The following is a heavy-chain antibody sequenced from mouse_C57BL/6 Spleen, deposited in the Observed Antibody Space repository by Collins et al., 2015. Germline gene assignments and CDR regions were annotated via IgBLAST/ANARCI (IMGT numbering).Heavy chain of an antibody. V-gene: IGHV3-6*01. J-gene: IGHJ3*01. CDR3: AREDLITTDAY. D-gene: IGHD1-1*01. CDR1: GYSITSGYY. CDR2: ISYDGSN. Sequence: DVQLQESGPGLVKPSQSLSLTCSVTGYSITSGYYWNWIRQFPGNKLEWMGYISYDGSNNYNPSLKNRISITRDTSKNQFFLKLNSVTTEDTATYYCAREDLITTDAYWGQGTLVTVSA.